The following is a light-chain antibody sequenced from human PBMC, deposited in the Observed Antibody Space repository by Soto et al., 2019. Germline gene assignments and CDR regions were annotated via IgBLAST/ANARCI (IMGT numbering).Light chain of an antibody. J-gene: IGLJ1*01. Sequence: QSVLTQPASVSGSPGQSITISCTGTSSDVGNFNLVSWYQQHPGKAPKLIIYDANQRPSGVSSRFSGSKSGNTASLTISGLRAEDEADYHCCSYAGGSAYVFGTGTKVTVL. CDR3: CSYAGGSAYV. CDR1: SSDVGNFNL. CDR2: DAN. V-gene: IGLV2-23*01.